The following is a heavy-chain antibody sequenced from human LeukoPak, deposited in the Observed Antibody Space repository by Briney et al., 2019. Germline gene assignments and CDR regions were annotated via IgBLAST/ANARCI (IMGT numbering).Heavy chain of an antibody. Sequence: PSETLSLTCAVYGGSFSGYYWSWIRQPPGKGLEWIGEINHSGSTNYNPSLKSRVTISVDTSKNQFSLKLSSVTAADTAVYYCAVLPILTGTYDAFDIWGQGTMVTVSS. D-gene: IGHD3-9*01. CDR3: AVLPILTGTYDAFDI. J-gene: IGHJ3*02. CDR2: INHSGST. V-gene: IGHV4-34*01. CDR1: GGSFSGYY.